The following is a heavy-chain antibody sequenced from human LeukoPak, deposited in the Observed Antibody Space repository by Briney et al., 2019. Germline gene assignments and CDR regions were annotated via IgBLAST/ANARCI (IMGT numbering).Heavy chain of an antibody. CDR1: GFTFSSYG. J-gene: IGHJ4*02. Sequence: GGSLRLSCAASGFTFSSYGMHWVRQAPGKGLEWEAFIRYDGSNKYYADSVKGRCTISRDNSKNTLYLQMNSLRAEDTAVYHCVKDLPDFWSGYSGGEDYWGQGTLVTVSS. V-gene: IGHV3-30*02. CDR2: IRYDGSNK. D-gene: IGHD3-3*01. CDR3: VKDLPDFWSGYSGGEDY.